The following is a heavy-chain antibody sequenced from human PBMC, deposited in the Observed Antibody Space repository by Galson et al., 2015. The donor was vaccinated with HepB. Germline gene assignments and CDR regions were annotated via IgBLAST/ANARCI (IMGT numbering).Heavy chain of an antibody. D-gene: IGHD4-17*01. V-gene: IGHV1-46*03. J-gene: IGHJ4*02. CDR2: INPSDGST. Sequence: SVKVSCKASGYTFISYYMHWVRQAPGKGLEWMGIINPSDGSTTYAQQFQGRVTMTRDTSTSTVHMELSSLRSEDTAVYYCSRHTYGSLDYWGQGTLVTVSS. CDR3: SRHTYGSLDY. CDR1: GYTFISYY.